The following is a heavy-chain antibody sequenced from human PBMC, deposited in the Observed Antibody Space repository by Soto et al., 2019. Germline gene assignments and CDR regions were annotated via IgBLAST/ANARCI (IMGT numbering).Heavy chain of an antibody. CDR2: IYYSGST. D-gene: IGHD4-17*01. CDR1: GGSISSYY. CDR3: ARAYGYYGMDV. V-gene: IGHV4-59*01. J-gene: IGHJ6*02. Sequence: QVQLQESGPGLVKPSETLSLTCTVSGGSISSYYWSWIRQPPGKGLEWIGYIYYSGSTNYNPSLKSRVTISVDTSKNQFSLKLSSVTAADTAVYYCARAYGYYGMDVWGQGTTVTVSS.